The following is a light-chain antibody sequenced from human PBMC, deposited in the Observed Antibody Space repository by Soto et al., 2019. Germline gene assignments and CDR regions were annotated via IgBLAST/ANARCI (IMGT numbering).Light chain of an antibody. CDR2: EVN. CDR1: SSDIGAYDY. V-gene: IGLV2-14*01. CDR3: CSFTTTSTHV. J-gene: IGLJ1*01. Sequence: QSVLTQPDSLSGSPGQSITISCTGTSSDIGAYDYVSWFQQHPGKAPKLMISEVNTRPSGVSNRFSGSKSGNTAYLNISGLQVYDDAEYFCCSFTTTSTHVFGTGTKVTVL.